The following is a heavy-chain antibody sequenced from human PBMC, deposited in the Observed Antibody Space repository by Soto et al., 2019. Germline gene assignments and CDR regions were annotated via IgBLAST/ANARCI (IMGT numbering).Heavy chain of an antibody. CDR1: GGSISSGGYY. J-gene: IGHJ3*02. CDR3: ARDTGRAYYDFWSGPFDI. D-gene: IGHD3-3*01. Sequence: PSETLSLTCTVSGGSISSGGYYWSWIRQHPGKGLEWIGYIYYSGSTYYNPSLKSRVTISVDTSKNQFSLKLSSVTAADTAVYYCARDTGRAYYDFWSGPFDIWGQGTMVTVSS. V-gene: IGHV4-31*03. CDR2: IYYSGST.